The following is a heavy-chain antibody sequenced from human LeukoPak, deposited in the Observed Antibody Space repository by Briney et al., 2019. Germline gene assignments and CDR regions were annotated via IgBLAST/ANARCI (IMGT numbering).Heavy chain of an antibody. CDR1: GFTFDDYA. CDR2: ISWNSGSI. J-gene: IGHJ4*02. CDR3: ARDNEQQLVLGIGVFDY. D-gene: IGHD6-13*01. Sequence: GGSLRLSCAASGFTFDDYAMHWVRQGPGKGLEWVSGISWNSGSIGYADSVKGRFTISRDNAKNSLYLQMNSLRAEDTAVYYGARDNEQQLVLGIGVFDYWGQGTLVTVSS. V-gene: IGHV3-9*01.